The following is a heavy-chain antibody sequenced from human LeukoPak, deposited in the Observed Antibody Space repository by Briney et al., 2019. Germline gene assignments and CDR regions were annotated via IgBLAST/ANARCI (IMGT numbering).Heavy chain of an antibody. CDR3: ARSPVVPGTSHYYYHMDV. Sequence: GESLKISCKGSGYSFTSYWIGWVRQMPGKGLEWMGIIYPADSDTTYSPSFQGQVTISADKSISTAYLQWSSLKASDTAMYYCARSPVVPGTSHYYYHMDVWGKGTPVTVSS. CDR2: IYPADSDT. J-gene: IGHJ6*03. V-gene: IGHV5-51*01. CDR1: GYSFTSYW. D-gene: IGHD2-8*01.